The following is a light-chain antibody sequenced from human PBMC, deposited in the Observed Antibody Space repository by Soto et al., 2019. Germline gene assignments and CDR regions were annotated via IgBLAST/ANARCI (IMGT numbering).Light chain of an antibody. CDR1: QSISRY. J-gene: IGKJ4*01. V-gene: IGKV1-39*01. Sequence: IQVAQSPSSLSASVGDRVTITCRASQSISRYLSWYQQKPGKAPKLLIYLASSLQSGVPSRFSGSGSGTDFTLTISSLQPEDFATYYCQQANSFPLTFGGGTRWIS. CDR2: LAS. CDR3: QQANSFPLT.